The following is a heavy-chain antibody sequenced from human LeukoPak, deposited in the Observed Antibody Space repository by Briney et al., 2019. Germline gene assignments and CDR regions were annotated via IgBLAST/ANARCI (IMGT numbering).Heavy chain of an antibody. V-gene: IGHV1-69*13. D-gene: IGHD6-13*01. J-gene: IGHJ4*02. CDR1: GGTSSSYA. Sequence: SVKVSCKASGGTSSSYAISWVRQAPGQGLEWMGGIIPIFGTANYAQKFQGRVTITADESTSTAYMELSSLRSEDTAVYCCAREVAAAGTCFDYWGQGTLVTVSS. CDR3: AREVAAAGTCFDY. CDR2: IIPIFGTA.